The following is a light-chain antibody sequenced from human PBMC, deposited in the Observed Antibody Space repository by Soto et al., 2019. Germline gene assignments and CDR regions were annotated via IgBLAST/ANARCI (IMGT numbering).Light chain of an antibody. V-gene: IGKV1-5*03. CDR2: KAS. CDR1: QTISSW. J-gene: IGKJ1*01. Sequence: DIQMTQSPSTLSGSVGDRVTIPCRASQTISSWLAWYQQKPGKAPKLLIYKASTLKSGVPSRFSGSRSGPEFSLTISSLQPDDFATYYCQQYYSYWTFGQGTKVDI. CDR3: QQYYSYWT.